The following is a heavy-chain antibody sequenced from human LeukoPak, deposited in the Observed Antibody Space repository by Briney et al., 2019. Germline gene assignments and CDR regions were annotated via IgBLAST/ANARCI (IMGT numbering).Heavy chain of an antibody. Sequence: SETLSLTCTVSGGSISISNYFWGWIRQPPGKGLEWIGSIYYSGSTYYSPSLKSRVTISVDTSKNQFSLKLSSVTAADTAVYYCARLEELIYFDYWGQGTLVTVSS. J-gene: IGHJ4*02. V-gene: IGHV4-39*01. CDR1: GGSISISNYF. CDR3: ARLEELIYFDY. CDR2: IYYSGST. D-gene: IGHD3-16*01.